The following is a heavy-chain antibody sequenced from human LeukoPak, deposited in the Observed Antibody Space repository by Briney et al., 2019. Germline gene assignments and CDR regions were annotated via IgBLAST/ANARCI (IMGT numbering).Heavy chain of an antibody. J-gene: IGHJ4*02. CDR2: IYYSGST. D-gene: IGHD3-10*01. V-gene: IGHV4-59*12. Sequence: PSETLSLTCTVSGGSISSYYWSWVRQPPGKGVEGIGYIYYSGSTNYNPSLTSRVTISVDTSKNQFSLKVSSVTAADTAVYYCARLYGSGSNYFDYWGQGTLVTVSS. CDR3: ARLYGSGSNYFDY. CDR1: GGSISSYY.